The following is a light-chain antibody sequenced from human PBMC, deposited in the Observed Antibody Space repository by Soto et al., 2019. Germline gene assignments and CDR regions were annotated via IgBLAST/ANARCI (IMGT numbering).Light chain of an antibody. CDR3: QQSYITPRT. J-gene: IGKJ1*01. CDR1: QDISSY. CDR2: AAS. Sequence: DIQLTQSPSFLSASVGDRVTVTCRSSQDISSYLAWYQQKPGKAPKLLINAASSLQSGVPSRFSGSGSGTEFTLTISALQPEDFATYFCQQSYITPRTFGQGTKVEIK. V-gene: IGKV1-39*01.